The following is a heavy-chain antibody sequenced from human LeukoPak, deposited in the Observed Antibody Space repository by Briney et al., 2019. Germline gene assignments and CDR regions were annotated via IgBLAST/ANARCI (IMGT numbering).Heavy chain of an antibody. D-gene: IGHD1-26*01. CDR3: ARDQVVGATAGTFDF. J-gene: IGHJ4*02. Sequence: ASVKVSCKPSGYTFTSNGISWVRQAPGQGLEWMGWISAYNGVTNYAQKLQGRVTMTTDTSTSTAYMEMTSLTSDDTAVYYCARDQVVGATAGTFDFWGQGTLVTVSS. CDR1: GYTFTSNG. V-gene: IGHV1-18*01. CDR2: ISAYNGVT.